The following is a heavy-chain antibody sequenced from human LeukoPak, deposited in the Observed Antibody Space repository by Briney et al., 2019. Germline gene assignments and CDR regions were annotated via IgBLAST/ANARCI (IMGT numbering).Heavy chain of an antibody. J-gene: IGHJ4*02. Sequence: RASVKASCKASGYTFTSYYMHGVRQAPGQGLEWMGIINPSGGSTSYAQKFQGRVTMTRDTSTSTVFMELSSLRSDDTAVYYCARRSDEHYFDYWGQGTLVTVPS. CDR1: GYTFTSYY. CDR2: INPSGGST. CDR3: ARRSDEHYFDY. V-gene: IGHV1-46*01.